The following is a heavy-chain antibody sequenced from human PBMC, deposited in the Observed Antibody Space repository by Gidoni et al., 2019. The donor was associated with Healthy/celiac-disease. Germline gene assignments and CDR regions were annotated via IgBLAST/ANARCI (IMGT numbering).Heavy chain of an antibody. V-gene: IGHV3-48*03. CDR3: ARKDSGWYYFDY. Sequence: EVQLLESGGGLVHPGGSLRLSCAASGFTFSSYEMNWVRQAPGKGLEWVSYISSSGSTIYYADSVKGRFTISRDNAKNSLYLQMNSLRAEDTAVYYCARKDSGWYYFDYWGQGTLVTVSS. CDR1: GFTFSSYE. CDR2: ISSSGSTI. J-gene: IGHJ4*02. D-gene: IGHD6-19*01.